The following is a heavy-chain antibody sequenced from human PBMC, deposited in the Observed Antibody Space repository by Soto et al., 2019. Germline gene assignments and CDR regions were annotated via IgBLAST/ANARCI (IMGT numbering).Heavy chain of an antibody. CDR3: TREFGGY. CDR2: IKEDGSET. D-gene: IGHD3-16*01. CDR1: GFTFSSFW. J-gene: IGHJ4*02. Sequence: QLVESGGGLVQPGGSLRLSCAASGFTFSSFWMRWVRQAPGKGLEWVASIKEDGSETNYVDSVKGRFTISRDNAKNSLYLQMNSLRGEDTAVYYCTREFGGYWGQGTLVTVSS. V-gene: IGHV3-7*05.